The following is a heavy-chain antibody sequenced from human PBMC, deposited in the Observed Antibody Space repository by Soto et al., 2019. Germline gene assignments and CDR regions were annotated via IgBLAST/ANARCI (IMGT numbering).Heavy chain of an antibody. Sequence: SETLSLTCAVYGGSFSGYYWSWIRQPPGKGLEWIGEINHSGSTNYNPSLKSRVTISVDTSKNQFSLKLSSVTAADTAVYYCARGGTYYDILTGSPPYYYYGKDVWGQGATVTVSS. V-gene: IGHV4-34*01. J-gene: IGHJ6*02. CDR2: INHSGST. D-gene: IGHD3-9*01. CDR3: ARGGTYYDILTGSPPYYYYGKDV. CDR1: GGSFSGYY.